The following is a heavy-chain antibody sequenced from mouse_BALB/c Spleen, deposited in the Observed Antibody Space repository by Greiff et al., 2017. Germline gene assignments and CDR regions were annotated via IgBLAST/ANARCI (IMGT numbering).Heavy chain of an antibody. V-gene: IGHV3-1*02. Sequence: EVHLVESGPDLVKPSQSLSLTCTVTGYSITSGYSWHWIRQFPGNKLEWMGYIHYSGSTNYNPSLKRRISITRDTSKNPFFLQLNSVTTEDTATYDGARWGERVWLYYFDYWGQGTTLTVSS. CDR2: IHYSGST. J-gene: IGHJ2*01. CDR1: GYSITSGYS. CDR3: ARWGERVWLYYFDY. D-gene: IGHD2-10*02.